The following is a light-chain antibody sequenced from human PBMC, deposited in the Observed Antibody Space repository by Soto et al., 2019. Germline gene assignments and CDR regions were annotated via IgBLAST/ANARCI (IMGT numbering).Light chain of an antibody. CDR2: EVS. CDR1: SSDVGVYNY. V-gene: IGLV2-14*01. Sequence: QSVLTQPASVSGSPGQSMTISCTGTSSDVGVYNYVSWYQQHPGKAPKLIIYEVSNRPTGVSNRFSGSKSGNTASLTISGLQPEDDGDYFCSSFTTSSTWVFGGGTKLTVL. CDR3: SSFTTSSTWV. J-gene: IGLJ3*02.